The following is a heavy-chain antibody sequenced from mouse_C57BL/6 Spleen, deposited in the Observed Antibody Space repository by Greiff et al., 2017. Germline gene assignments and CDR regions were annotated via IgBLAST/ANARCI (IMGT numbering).Heavy chain of an antibody. CDR3: TRGSYYSYAMDY. Sequence: VQLQQSGAELVRPGASVTLSCKASGYTFTDYEMHWVKQTPVHGLEWIGAIDPETGGTAYNQKFKGKAILTADKSSSTAYMELRSLTSEDSAVYYCTRGSYYSYAMDYWGQGTSVTVSS. J-gene: IGHJ4*01. CDR1: GYTFTDYE. D-gene: IGHD2-12*01. CDR2: IDPETGGT. V-gene: IGHV1-15*01.